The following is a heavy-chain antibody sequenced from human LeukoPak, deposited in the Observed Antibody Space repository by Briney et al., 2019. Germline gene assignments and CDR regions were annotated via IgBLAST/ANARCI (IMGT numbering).Heavy chain of an antibody. CDR2: ISGSGGST. D-gene: IGHD3-16*01. J-gene: IGHJ6*02. CDR3: AKIGGGGALGRYYYYYYGMDV. Sequence: GGSLRLSCAASGFTFSSYAMSWVRQAPGKGLEWVSAISGSGGSTYYADSVKGRFTISRDNSKNTLYLQMNSLRAEDTAVYYCAKIGGGGALGRYYYYYYGMDVWGQGTTVTVSS. CDR1: GFTFSSYA. V-gene: IGHV3-23*01.